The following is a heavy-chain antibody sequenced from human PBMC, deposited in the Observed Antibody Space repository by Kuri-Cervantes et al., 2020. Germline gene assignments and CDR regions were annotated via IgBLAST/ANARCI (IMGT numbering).Heavy chain of an antibody. D-gene: IGHD1-26*01. CDR3: ARDGSLGMDV. J-gene: IGHJ6*02. V-gene: IGHV4-59*12. Sequence: SETLSLTCTVSGGSISSYYWSWIRQPPGKGLEWIGYIYYSGSTNHNPSLKSRVTISVDTSKNQFSLKLSSVTAADTAVYYCARDGSLGMDVWGQGTTVTVSS. CDR1: GGSISSYY. CDR2: IYYSGST.